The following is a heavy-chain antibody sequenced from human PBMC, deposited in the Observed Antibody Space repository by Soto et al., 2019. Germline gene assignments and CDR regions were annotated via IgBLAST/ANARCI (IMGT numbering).Heavy chain of an antibody. V-gene: IGHV3-48*01. CDR2: ISSSSSTI. D-gene: IGHD4-17*01. CDR1: GFTFSTYR. Sequence: EVQLVESGGGLVQPGGSLRLSCEASGFTFSTYRMNWVRQAPGKGLEWVSHISSSSSTIYYADSVKGRFTISRDNAKNSLFLQMNSLRAEDTAVYYCARDARVTTPNYYYYYMDVWGNGTTVTVSS. CDR3: ARDARVTTPNYYYYYMDV. J-gene: IGHJ6*03.